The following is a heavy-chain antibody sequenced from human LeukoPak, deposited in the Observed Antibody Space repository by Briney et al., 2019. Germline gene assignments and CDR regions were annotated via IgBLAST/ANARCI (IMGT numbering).Heavy chain of an antibody. CDR3: AKEGIDYYDSSGDAFDI. CDR1: GFTFSSYA. Sequence: GGSLRLSCAASGFTFSSYAMSWVRQAPGKGLEWVSAISGSGGSTYYADSVKGRFTISRDNSKNTLYLQMNSLRAEDTAVYYCAKEGIDYYDSSGDAFDIWGQGTMVTVSS. D-gene: IGHD3-22*01. CDR2: ISGSGGST. V-gene: IGHV3-23*01. J-gene: IGHJ3*02.